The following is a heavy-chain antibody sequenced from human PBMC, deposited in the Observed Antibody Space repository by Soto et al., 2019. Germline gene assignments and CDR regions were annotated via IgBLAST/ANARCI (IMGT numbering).Heavy chain of an antibody. D-gene: IGHD5-18*01. CDR1: CGSISSYY. CDR3: ARDGGYNYGDNWFDP. CDR2: IYYSGST. V-gene: IGHV4-59*01. J-gene: IGHJ5*02. Sequence: SETLSLTCFVSCGSISSYYWSWIRQPPGKGLEWIGYIYYSGSTSSHPSLKSRVTISVDTSKNQFSLKLSSVTAADTAVYYCARDGGYNYGDNWFDPWGQGTLVTVSS.